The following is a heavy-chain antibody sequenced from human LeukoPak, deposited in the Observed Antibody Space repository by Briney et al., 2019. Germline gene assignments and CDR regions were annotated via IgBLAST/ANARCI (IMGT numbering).Heavy chain of an antibody. CDR2: IKQDGSEK. Sequence: GGSLRLPCAASGFTVSSNYMSWVRQAPGKGLEWVANIKQDGSEKYYVDSVKGRFTISRDNAKNSLYLQMNSLRAEDTAVYYCARGAIIAVAGNFDYWGQGTLVTVSS. V-gene: IGHV3-7*01. CDR1: GFTVSSNY. J-gene: IGHJ4*02. D-gene: IGHD6-19*01. CDR3: ARGAIIAVAGNFDY.